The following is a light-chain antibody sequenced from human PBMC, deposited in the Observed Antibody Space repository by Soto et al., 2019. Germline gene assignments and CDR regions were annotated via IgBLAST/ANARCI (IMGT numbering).Light chain of an antibody. CDR3: TSYAGGDSPYV. V-gene: IGLV2-23*02. CDR1: SGDVGYYNL. Sequence: QSALTQPASVSGSPGQSITIPCTGTSGDVGYYNLVSWYQQNPGKAPKLMIYEVSKRPSGVSNRFSGSKSGNTASLTISGLQAEDEADYYCTSYAGGDSPYVFGTGTKLTVL. J-gene: IGLJ1*01. CDR2: EVS.